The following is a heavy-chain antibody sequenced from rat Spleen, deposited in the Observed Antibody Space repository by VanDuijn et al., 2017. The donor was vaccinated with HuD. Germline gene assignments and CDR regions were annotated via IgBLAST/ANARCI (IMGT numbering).Heavy chain of an antibody. CDR1: GFTFSNYY. CDR2: ISTSGSRT. Sequence: EVQLVESGGGLVQPGRSLKLSCAASGFTFSNYYMAWVRQAPKKGLEWVATISTSGSRTYYPDSVKGRFTISRDNAKSTLYLQMDSLRSEDTATYYCATHLITIAARPPKVMDAWGQGASVTVSS. CDR3: ATHLITIAARPPKVMDA. V-gene: IGHV5-25*01. J-gene: IGHJ4*01. D-gene: IGHD1-2*01.